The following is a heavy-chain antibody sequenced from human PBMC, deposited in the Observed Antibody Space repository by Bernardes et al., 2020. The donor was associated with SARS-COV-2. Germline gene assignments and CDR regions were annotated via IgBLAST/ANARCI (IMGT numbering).Heavy chain of an antibody. CDR2: IYSGGTT. CDR1: GFTVSNHY. J-gene: IGHJ4*02. D-gene: IGHD5-18*01. CDR3: ARDAGTPYSFGPHFDY. Sequence: GGSLSLSCAASGFTVSNHYMSWVRQAPGKGLEWVSVIYSGGTTYYADSVKGRFTISRDNSKNTLYLQMNSLRDEDTAVYFCARDAGTPYSFGPHFDYWGQGTLVTVSS. V-gene: IGHV3-53*01.